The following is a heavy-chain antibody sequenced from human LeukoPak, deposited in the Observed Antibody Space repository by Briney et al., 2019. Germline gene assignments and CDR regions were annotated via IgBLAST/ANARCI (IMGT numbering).Heavy chain of an antibody. Sequence: PGGSLRLSCAASGFTFSSYAMSWVRQAPGKGLEWVSAISGSGGSTYYADSVKGRFTISRDNSKNTLYLRMNSLRAEDTAVYYCAKGSDILTGYPLYYFDYWGQGTLVTVSS. V-gene: IGHV3-23*01. J-gene: IGHJ4*02. CDR2: ISGSGGST. D-gene: IGHD3-9*01. CDR3: AKGSDILTGYPLYYFDY. CDR1: GFTFSSYA.